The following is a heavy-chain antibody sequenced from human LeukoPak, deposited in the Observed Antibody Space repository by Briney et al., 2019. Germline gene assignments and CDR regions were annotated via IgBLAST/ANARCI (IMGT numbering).Heavy chain of an antibody. CDR1: GYTFTSYA. J-gene: IGHJ4*02. Sequence: ASVKVSCKASGYTFTSYAMHWVRQAPGQRLEWMGWINAGNGNTKYSQKFQGRVTITRDTSASTAYMELSSLRSEDTAVYYCARDSSRYGDYDYWGRGTLVTVSS. CDR2: INAGNGNT. V-gene: IGHV1-3*01. D-gene: IGHD4-17*01. CDR3: ARDSSRYGDYDY.